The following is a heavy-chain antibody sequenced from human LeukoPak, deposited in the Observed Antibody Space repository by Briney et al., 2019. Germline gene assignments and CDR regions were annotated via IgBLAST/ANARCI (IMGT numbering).Heavy chain of an antibody. CDR1: GFTFSSYA. D-gene: IGHD3-10*01. CDR3: ARMVRGGGFDY. CDR2: ISYDGSNK. Sequence: GGSLRLSCAASGFTFSSYAMHWVRQAPGKGLEWVAVISYDGSNKYYADSVKGRFTISRDNSKNTLYLQMNSLRAEDTAVYYCARMVRGGGFDYWGQGTLVTVSS. J-gene: IGHJ4*02. V-gene: IGHV3-30*04.